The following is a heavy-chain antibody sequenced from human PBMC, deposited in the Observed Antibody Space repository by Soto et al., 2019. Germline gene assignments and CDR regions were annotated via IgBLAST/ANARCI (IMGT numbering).Heavy chain of an antibody. CDR3: VKGAWLDY. CDR2: IIGSSGST. CDR1: GFSFSTYD. J-gene: IGHJ4*02. V-gene: IGHV3-23*01. Sequence: EVQLLESGGGLVQPGGSLRLSCAASGFSFSTYDMSWARQAPGQGLEWVSTIIGSSGSTFYADSVKGRFTISRDNSKNTLYLQVSGLRAEDTAVYYCVKGAWLDYRGQGTLVTVSS.